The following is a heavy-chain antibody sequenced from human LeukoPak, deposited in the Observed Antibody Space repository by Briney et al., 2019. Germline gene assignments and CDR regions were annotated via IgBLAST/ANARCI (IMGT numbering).Heavy chain of an antibody. V-gene: IGHV3-53*05. J-gene: IGHJ4*02. CDR1: GFTVSSNY. CDR3: AKSGCSSTSCRLGY. CDR2: IYSGGST. Sequence: GGSLRLSCAASGFTVSSNYMNWVRQAPGKGLEWVSVIYSGGSTYYADSVKGRFTISRDNAKNSLYLQMNSLRAEDTALYYCAKSGCSSTSCRLGYWGQGTLVTVSS. D-gene: IGHD2-2*01.